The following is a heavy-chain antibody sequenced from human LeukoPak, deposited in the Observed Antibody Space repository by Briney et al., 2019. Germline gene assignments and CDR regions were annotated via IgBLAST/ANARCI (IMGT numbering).Heavy chain of an antibody. CDR3: ARDVSRHGVDP. CDR2: IYYSGST. D-gene: IGHD2-8*01. Sequence: PSETLSLTCTVSGGSISSSSYYWGWIRQPPGKGLEWIGSIYYSGSTYYNPSLKSRVTISVDTSKNQFSLKLSSVTAADTAVYYCARDVSRHGVDPWGQGTLVTVSS. J-gene: IGHJ5*02. V-gene: IGHV4-39*07. CDR1: GGSISSSSYY.